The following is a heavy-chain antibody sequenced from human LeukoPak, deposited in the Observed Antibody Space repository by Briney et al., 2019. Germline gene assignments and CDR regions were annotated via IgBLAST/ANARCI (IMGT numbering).Heavy chain of an antibody. CDR2: IYSGGSI. CDR1: GFTVSSNY. J-gene: IGHJ6*02. V-gene: IGHV3-53*01. CDR3: ARCYDSSGYYTSRYYYGMDV. D-gene: IGHD3-22*01. Sequence: GGSLRLSCAASGFTVSSNYMSWVRQAPGKGLEWVSVIYSGGSIYYADSVKGRFTISRDNSKNTLYLQMNSLRAEDTAVYYCARCYDSSGYYTSRYYYGMDVWGQGTTVTVSS.